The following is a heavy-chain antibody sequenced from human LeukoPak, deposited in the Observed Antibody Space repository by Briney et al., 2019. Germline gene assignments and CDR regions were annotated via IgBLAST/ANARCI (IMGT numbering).Heavy chain of an antibody. D-gene: IGHD3-16*01. V-gene: IGHV3-48*01. Sequence: GGSLRLSCAASGFTFSSYSMNSVRQAPGKGLEWVSYISSSSSTIYYADSVNGRFTISRDNAKKSLDLRMNSLRAEDTAVYYCARITGNLDYWGQGTLVTVSS. CDR1: GFTFSSYS. J-gene: IGHJ4*02. CDR3: ARITGNLDY. CDR2: ISSSSSTI.